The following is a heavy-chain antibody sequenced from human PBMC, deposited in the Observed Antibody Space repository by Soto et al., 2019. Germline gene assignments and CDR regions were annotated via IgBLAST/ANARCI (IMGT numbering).Heavy chain of an antibody. V-gene: IGHV3-74*01. J-gene: IGHJ1*01. Sequence: EVRLVKSGGALVQPGGSLRLSCAASGFTFRNYYMHWVRQAPGKGLMWVARIDSNGGSPVYADSVRGRFTISRDNAENTLFLQMDSLAAEDTAVYYCAREQYTLNYAGYWGQGTQVTVS. CDR1: GFTFRNYY. CDR3: AREQYTLNYAGY. CDR2: IDSNGGSP. D-gene: IGHD1-7*01.